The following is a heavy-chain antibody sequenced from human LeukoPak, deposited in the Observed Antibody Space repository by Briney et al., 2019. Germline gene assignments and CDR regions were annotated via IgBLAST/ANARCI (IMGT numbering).Heavy chain of an antibody. J-gene: IGHJ4*02. D-gene: IGHD2-15*01. V-gene: IGHV3-64D*09. Sequence: GGSLRLSCSASGFTFSSYAMHWVRQAPGKGLEYVSAISSNGGSTYYADSVKGRFTISRDNSKNTLYLQMSSLRAEDTAVYYCVKDGCSGGSCYSFDYWGQGTTVTVSS. CDR3: VKDGCSGGSCYSFDY. CDR1: GFTFSSYA. CDR2: ISSNGGST.